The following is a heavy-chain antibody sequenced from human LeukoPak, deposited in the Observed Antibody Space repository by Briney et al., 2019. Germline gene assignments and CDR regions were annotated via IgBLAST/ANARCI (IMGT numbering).Heavy chain of an antibody. CDR3: TRWGVAGTENYYGMDV. J-gene: IGHJ6*02. D-gene: IGHD6-19*01. V-gene: IGHV3-73*01. Sequence: GSLKLSCAASGFTFGGSAMHWVRQASGKGLEWVGRIRSKANSYATAYAASVKGRFTISRDDSKNTAYLQMNSLKAEDTAVYYCTRWGVAGTENYYGMDVWGQGTTVTVSS. CDR2: IRSKANSYAT. CDR1: GFTFGGSA.